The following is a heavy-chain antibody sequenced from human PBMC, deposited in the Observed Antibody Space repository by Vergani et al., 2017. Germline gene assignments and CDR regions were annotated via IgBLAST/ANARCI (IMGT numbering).Heavy chain of an antibody. J-gene: IGHJ4*03. Sequence: QVKLQESGPGLLKPSQTLSLTCPVSGESISSGRHYWSWIRQPPGKGPEWIGPIHTGGSTDRNPSLKSRVAISVDTSKSLFSLRLKSVTVADTAVYYCARPGADCARGRGPDVWGQGTLVTVSS. V-gene: IGHV4-61*02. CDR1: GESISSGRHY. CDR3: ARPGADCARGRGPDV. D-gene: IGHD2-21*01. CDR2: IHTGGST.